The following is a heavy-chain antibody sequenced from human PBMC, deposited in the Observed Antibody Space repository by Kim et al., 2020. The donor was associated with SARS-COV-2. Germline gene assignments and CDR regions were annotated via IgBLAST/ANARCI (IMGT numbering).Heavy chain of an antibody. CDR1: GFTFSNYY. CDR3: ARVTRITICGVVVIGAFDI. V-gene: IGHV3-11*01. Sequence: GGSLRLSCAASGFTFSNYYMSWIRQAPGKGLEWVSYISSSGSNIYYADSVKGRFTISRDNAKNSLYLQMNSLRAEDTAVYYCARVTRITICGVVVIGAFDIWGQGTMVTVSS. J-gene: IGHJ3*02. D-gene: IGHD3-3*01. CDR2: ISSSGSNI.